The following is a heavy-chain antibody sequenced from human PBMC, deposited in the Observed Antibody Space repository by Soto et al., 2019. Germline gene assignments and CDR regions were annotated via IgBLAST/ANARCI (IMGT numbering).Heavy chain of an antibody. J-gene: IGHJ4*02. CDR3: TSGQRPLRFLEWLSRYYFDF. CDR1: GYTLTELS. D-gene: IGHD3-3*01. Sequence: QVQLVQSGAEVKKPGASVKVSCKVSGYTLTELSLHWVRQAPGKELEWMGGFDPEDGETIYAQKFQGRVTMTEDTSTDTAYMELNSLRSEDTAVYYCTSGQRPLRFLEWLSRYYFDFWGQGTLVTVSS. V-gene: IGHV1-24*01. CDR2: FDPEDGET.